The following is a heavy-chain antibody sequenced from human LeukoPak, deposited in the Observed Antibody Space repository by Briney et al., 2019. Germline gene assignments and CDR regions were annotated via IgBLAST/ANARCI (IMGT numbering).Heavy chain of an antibody. J-gene: IGHJ6*02. CDR3: ARGQYGMDV. Sequence: GGSLRLSCAASGFTFSSYAVHWVRQAPGKGLEWVAVISYDGSNKYYADSVKGRFTISRDNSKNTLYLQMNSLRAEDTAVYYCARGQYGMDVWGQGTTVTVSS. V-gene: IGHV3-30-3*01. CDR2: ISYDGSNK. CDR1: GFTFSSYA.